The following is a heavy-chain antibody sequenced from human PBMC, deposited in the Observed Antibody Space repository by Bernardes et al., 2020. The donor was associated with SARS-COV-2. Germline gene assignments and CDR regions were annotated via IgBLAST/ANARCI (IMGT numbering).Heavy chain of an antibody. Sequence: LRLSCAASGFTFSSYAMSWVRQAPGKGLEWVSAISGSGGSTYYADSVKGRFTISRDNSKNTLYLQMNSLRAEDTAVYYCAKGGPAGTIFGVVIIEDAFDIWGQGTMVTVSS. CDR3: AKGGPAGTIFGVVIIEDAFDI. V-gene: IGHV3-23*01. D-gene: IGHD3-3*01. J-gene: IGHJ3*02. CDR2: ISGSGGST. CDR1: GFTFSSYA.